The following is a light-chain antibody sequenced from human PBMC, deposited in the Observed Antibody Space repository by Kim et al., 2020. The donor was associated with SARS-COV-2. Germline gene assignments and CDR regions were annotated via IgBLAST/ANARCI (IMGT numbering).Light chain of an antibody. CDR1: SLRSYY. CDR3: NTWDSSGNHRV. Sequence: ALGQTVSSTGQRESLRSYYDGSYQQKTPQDAVIVIYYNNNRRPGSPHGRSGATKGNTASFTITAAHEEDEADYYCNTWDSSGNHRVFGGGTKLTVL. V-gene: IGLV3-19*01. CDR2: YNN. J-gene: IGLJ2*01.